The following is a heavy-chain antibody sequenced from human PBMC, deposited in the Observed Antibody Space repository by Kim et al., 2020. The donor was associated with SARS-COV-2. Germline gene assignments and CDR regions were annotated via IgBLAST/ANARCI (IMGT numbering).Heavy chain of an antibody. J-gene: IGHJ6*03. CDR3: AKDGSSWSRYYYYYMDV. Sequence: GGSLRLSCAASGFTFSSYAMSWVRQAQGKGLEWVSAISGSGGSTYYADSVKGRFTISRDNSKNTLYLQMNSLRAEDTAVYYCAKDGSSWSRYYYYYMDVWGKGTTVTVSS. CDR1: GFTFSSYA. CDR2: ISGSGGST. D-gene: IGHD6-13*01. V-gene: IGHV3-23*01.